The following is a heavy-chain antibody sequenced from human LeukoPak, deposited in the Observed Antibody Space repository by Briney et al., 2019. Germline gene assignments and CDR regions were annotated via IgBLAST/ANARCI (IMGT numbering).Heavy chain of an antibody. CDR3: ARLYSSSVNF. CDR2: IKQDGSEK. J-gene: IGHJ4*02. Sequence: GGSLRLSCAASGFTFSDYYMSWIRQAPGKGLEWVASIKQDGSEKHYVDSVKGRFTISRDNAKNSLYLQMNSPRADDTAVYYCARLYSSSVNFWGQGTMVTVFS. CDR1: GFTFSDYY. D-gene: IGHD6-13*01. V-gene: IGHV3-7*01.